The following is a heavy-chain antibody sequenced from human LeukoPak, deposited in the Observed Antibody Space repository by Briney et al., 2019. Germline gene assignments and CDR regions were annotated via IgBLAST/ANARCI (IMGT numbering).Heavy chain of an antibody. V-gene: IGHV1-18*04. CDR1: GYTFTSYY. D-gene: IGHD6-13*01. Sequence: GASVKVSCKASGYTFTSYYMHWVRQAPGQGLEWMGWISNYNGNTHYAQKLQGRVTMTTDTSTNTAYMELRSLKSDDTAVYYCVRDRLLGQQLVPSFDYWGQGTLVTVSS. CDR3: VRDRLLGQQLVPSFDY. J-gene: IGHJ4*02. CDR2: ISNYNGNT.